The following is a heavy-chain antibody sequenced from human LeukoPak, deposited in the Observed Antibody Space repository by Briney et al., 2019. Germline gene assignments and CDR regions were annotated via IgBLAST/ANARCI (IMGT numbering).Heavy chain of an antibody. CDR3: ERLKPATHDAFDF. CDR1: GGSISSSSYY. V-gene: IGHV4-39*01. D-gene: IGHD2-2*01. Sequence: PWETLSLTCTVSGGSISSSSYYWGWIRQPPGKGLEWIGSIYYSGSTYYNPSLKSRVTISVDTSKNQFSLKLSSVTAADTGAYYCERLKPATHDAFDFWGQGAMVTVSS. J-gene: IGHJ3*01. CDR2: IYYSGST.